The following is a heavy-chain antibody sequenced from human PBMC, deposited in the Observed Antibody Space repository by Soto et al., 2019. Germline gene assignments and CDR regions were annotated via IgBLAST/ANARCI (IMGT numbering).Heavy chain of an antibody. D-gene: IGHD4-17*01. V-gene: IGHV3-74*01. CDR2: INSDGSST. CDR1: GFTFSSYW. J-gene: IGHJ6*02. Sequence: LRRSCSASGFTFSSYWMHWVRQAPGKGLVWVSRINSDGSSTSYADSVKGRFTISRDNAKNTLYLQMNSLRAEDTAVYYCASLGYGDYTYYYYYGMDVWGQGTTVTVSS. CDR3: ASLGYGDYTYYYYYGMDV.